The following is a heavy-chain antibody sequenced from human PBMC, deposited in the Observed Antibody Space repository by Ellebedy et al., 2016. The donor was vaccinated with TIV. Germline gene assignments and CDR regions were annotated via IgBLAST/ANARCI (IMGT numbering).Heavy chain of an antibody. J-gene: IGHJ4*02. V-gene: IGHV4-39*01. CDR1: GGSISSSSYY. Sequence: SETLSLXXTVSGGSISSSSYYWGWIRQPPGKGLEWIGSIYYSGSTYYNPSLKSRVTISVDTSKNQFSLKLSSVTAADTAVYYCARHSYVTRHFDYWGRGTLVTVSS. CDR3: ARHSYVTRHFDY. D-gene: IGHD2-21*02. CDR2: IYYSGST.